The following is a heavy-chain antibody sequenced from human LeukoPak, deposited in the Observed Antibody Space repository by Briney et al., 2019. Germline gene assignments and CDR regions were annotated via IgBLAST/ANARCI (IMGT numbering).Heavy chain of an antibody. CDR3: ARGVRHSAFDI. CDR1: GGSISSYY. Sequence: SEPLSLTCTVSGGSISSYYWSWIRQPPGKGLEWIGYIYYSGSTNYNPSLKSRVTISVDTSKNQFSLKLSSVTAADTAVYYCARGVRHSAFDIWGQGTMVTVSS. V-gene: IGHV4-59*01. D-gene: IGHD1-1*01. CDR2: IYYSGST. J-gene: IGHJ3*02.